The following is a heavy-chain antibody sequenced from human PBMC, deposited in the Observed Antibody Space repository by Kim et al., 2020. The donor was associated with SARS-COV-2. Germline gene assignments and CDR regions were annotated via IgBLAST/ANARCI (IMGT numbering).Heavy chain of an antibody. V-gene: IGHV3-11*01. J-gene: IGHJ4*02. CDR2: ISSSGSTI. D-gene: IGHD5-12*01. Sequence: GGSLRLSCAASGFTFSDYYMSWIRQAPGKGLEWVSYISSSGSTIYYADSVKGRFTISRDNAKNSLYLQMNSLRAEDTAVYYCASSIYRGRWLQLYYYWGQGTLVTVSS. CDR3: ASSIYRGRWLQLYYY. CDR1: GFTFSDYY.